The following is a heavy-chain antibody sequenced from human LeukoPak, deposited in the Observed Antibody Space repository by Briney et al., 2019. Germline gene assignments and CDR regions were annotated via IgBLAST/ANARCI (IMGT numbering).Heavy chain of an antibody. CDR2: IYYSGST. Sequence: SETLSLTCTVSGGSISSYYWSWIRQPPGKGLGWIGYIYYSGSTNYNPSLKSRVTISVDTSKNQFSLKLSSVTAADTAVYYCASQTFEEKKYYFDYWGQGTLVTVSS. CDR3: ASQTFEEKKYYFDY. CDR1: GGSISSYY. J-gene: IGHJ4*02. V-gene: IGHV4-59*01.